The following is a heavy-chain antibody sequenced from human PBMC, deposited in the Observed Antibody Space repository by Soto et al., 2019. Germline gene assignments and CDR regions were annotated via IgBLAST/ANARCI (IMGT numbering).Heavy chain of an antibody. D-gene: IGHD6-13*01. CDR3: AREHPPLGIAAAGTGPFDY. CDR1: GGTFSSYA. J-gene: IGHJ4*02. CDR2: IIPIFGTA. Sequence: QVQLVQSGAEVKKPGSSVKVSCKASGGTFSSYAISWVRQAPGQGLEWMGGIIPIFGTANYAQKFQGRATITADESTSTAYMELSSLRSEDTAVYYCAREHPPLGIAAAGTGPFDYWGQGTLVTVSS. V-gene: IGHV1-69*01.